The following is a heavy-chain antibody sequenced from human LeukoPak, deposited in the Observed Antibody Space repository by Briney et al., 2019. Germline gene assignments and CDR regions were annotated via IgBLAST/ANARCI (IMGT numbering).Heavy chain of an antibody. D-gene: IGHD6-19*01. Sequence: GGSLRLSCAASGFTFSTYTMNWVRQAPGKGLEWVSSVSSSSSYIRYADSVKGRFTISRDNAKNSVYLQMNSLRAEDTAVYYCARILYISGWSIDYWGQGALVTVSS. J-gene: IGHJ4*02. CDR1: GFTFSTYT. V-gene: IGHV3-21*01. CDR3: ARILYISGWSIDY. CDR2: VSSSSSYI.